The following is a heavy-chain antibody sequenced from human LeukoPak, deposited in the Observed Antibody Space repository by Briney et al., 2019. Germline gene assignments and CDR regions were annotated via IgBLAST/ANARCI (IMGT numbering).Heavy chain of an antibody. D-gene: IGHD4-17*01. Sequence: PGGSLRLSCAASGFTFSNAWMNWVRQAPGKGLEWVGRIKSKTDGGTTDYAAPVKGRFTISRDDSKNTLYLQMNSLKTEDTAVYYCTTDDYEVYYYYGMDVWGQGTTVTVSS. CDR2: IKSKTDGGTT. J-gene: IGHJ6*02. V-gene: IGHV3-15*07. CDR1: GFTFSNAW. CDR3: TTDDYEVYYYYGMDV.